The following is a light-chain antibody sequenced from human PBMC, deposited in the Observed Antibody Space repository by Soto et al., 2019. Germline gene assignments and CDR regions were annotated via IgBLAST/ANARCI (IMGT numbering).Light chain of an antibody. CDR1: QRISSW. V-gene: IGKV1-5*01. Sequence: DIQLPQSPSTLSASVGDRVTITCRASQRISSWLAWYQQKPGKAPKLLFYDASSLESGVPSRFSGSGSGTEFTLTIDSLQPDDFATYYCQQYNSYWTFGQGTKVDI. CDR3: QQYNSYWT. CDR2: DAS. J-gene: IGKJ1*01.